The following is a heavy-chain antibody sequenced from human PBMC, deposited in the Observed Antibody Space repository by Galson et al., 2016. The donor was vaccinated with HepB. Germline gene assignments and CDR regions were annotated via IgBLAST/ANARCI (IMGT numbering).Heavy chain of an antibody. CDR3: ARNLERTGDFGK. J-gene: IGHJ4*02. Sequence: SVKASCKASGYTFTDYDINWVRQATGQGLEWMGWMNPNTGNTGLAQKFQGRVTLTRNTSIRTAYMELNSLRSEDTAVYYCARNLERTGDFGKWGQGTLVTVSS. CDR2: MNPNTGNT. D-gene: IGHD3-3*01. CDR1: GYTFTDYD. V-gene: IGHV1-8*01.